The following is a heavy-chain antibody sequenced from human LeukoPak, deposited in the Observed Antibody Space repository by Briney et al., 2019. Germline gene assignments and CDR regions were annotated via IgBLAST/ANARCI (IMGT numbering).Heavy chain of an antibody. CDR1: GITFSNAW. D-gene: IGHD6-6*01. CDR3: TTDRGIAVRPVFDY. V-gene: IGHV3-15*01. Sequence: GGSLRLSCAASGITFSNAWMSWVRQAPGKGLEWVVCIKSKTDGGTIDYAGPVKGRFTISTDEQKITLYLQMNSLKIEDTGVYYCTTDRGIAVRPVFDYWGQGTLVTVSS. CDR2: IKSKTDGGTI. J-gene: IGHJ4*02.